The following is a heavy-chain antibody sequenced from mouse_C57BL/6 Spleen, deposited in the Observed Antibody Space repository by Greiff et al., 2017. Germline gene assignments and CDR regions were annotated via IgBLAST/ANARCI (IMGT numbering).Heavy chain of an antibody. CDR2: IDPSDSYT. D-gene: IGHD1-1*01. Sequence: VKLQQPGAELVMPGASVKLSCKASGYTFTSYWMHWVKQRPGQGLEWIGEIDPSDSYTTYNQKFKGKSTLTVDKSSSTAYMQLSSLTSEDSAVYYCASSTTVVAHWYFDVWGTGTTVTVSS. CDR1: GYTFTSYW. J-gene: IGHJ1*03. V-gene: IGHV1-69*01. CDR3: ASSTTVVAHWYFDV.